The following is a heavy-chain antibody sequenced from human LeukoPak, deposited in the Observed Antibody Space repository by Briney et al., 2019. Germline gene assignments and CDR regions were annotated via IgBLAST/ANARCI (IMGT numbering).Heavy chain of an antibody. Sequence: SETLSLTCTVSGGSISSYYWSWIRQPPGKGLEWIGYIYYSGSTNYNPSLKSRVTISVDTSKNQFSLKLSSVTAADTAVYYCSRGGSGSLNNYNYYYMDVWGKGTTVTVSS. D-gene: IGHD3-10*01. CDR1: GGSISSYY. CDR2: IYYSGST. J-gene: IGHJ6*03. CDR3: SRGGSGSLNNYNYYYMDV. V-gene: IGHV4-59*01.